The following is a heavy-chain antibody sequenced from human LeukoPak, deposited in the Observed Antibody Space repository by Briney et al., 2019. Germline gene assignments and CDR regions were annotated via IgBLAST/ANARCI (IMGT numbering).Heavy chain of an antibody. D-gene: IGHD6-6*01. J-gene: IGHJ4*02. CDR1: GGSISSSSYY. CDR3: ARHGMYSSSSNPKYYFDY. CDR2: IYYSGST. Sequence: SETLSLTCTVSGGSISSSSYYWGRIRQPPGKGLEWIGSIYYSGSTYYNPSLKSRVTISVDTSKNQFSLKLSSVTAADTAVYYCARHGMYSSSSNPKYYFDYWGQGTLVTVSS. V-gene: IGHV4-39*01.